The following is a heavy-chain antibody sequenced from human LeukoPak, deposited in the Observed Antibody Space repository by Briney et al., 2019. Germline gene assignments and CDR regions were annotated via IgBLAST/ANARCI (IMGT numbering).Heavy chain of an antibody. CDR2: IIPIFGTA. D-gene: IGHD3-16*01. V-gene: IGHV1-69*13. CDR3: TTRACHAGGCSSSFYYYYGLHF. J-gene: IGHJ6*02. CDR1: GNSISNYA. Sequence: SVKVSCKASGNSISNYAVSWVRQAPGQGFEWMGGIIPIFGTADYAQKFQGRVTITADQSTSTTYMALSSLKSEDTATYYCTTRACHAGGCSSSFYYYYGLHFWGQGATVSVSS.